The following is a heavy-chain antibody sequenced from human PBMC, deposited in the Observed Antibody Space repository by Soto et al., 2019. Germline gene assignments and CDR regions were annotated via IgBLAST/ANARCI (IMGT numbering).Heavy chain of an antibody. Sequence: SVKVSCKASGGTFSSYAISWVRQAPGQGLEWMGGIIPIFGTANYAQKFQGRVTITADESTSTAYMELSSLRSEDTAVYYCARLVSSSSVRDYWGQGTPVTVSS. J-gene: IGHJ4*02. V-gene: IGHV1-69*13. CDR1: GGTFSSYA. CDR2: IIPIFGTA. CDR3: ARLVSSSSVRDY. D-gene: IGHD6-6*01.